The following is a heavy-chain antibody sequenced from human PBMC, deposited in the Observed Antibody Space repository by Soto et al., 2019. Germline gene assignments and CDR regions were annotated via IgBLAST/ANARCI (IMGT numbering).Heavy chain of an antibody. D-gene: IGHD6-13*01. CDR1: GVSLRTNGVG. CDR3: AHRRRRTDSWSTGDFDY. Sequence: QITLRESGPPVLKSTETLTLTCTFSGVSLRTNGVGVGWIRQSPGKALEWLAIIYWDDDKRYSPSLQNRLTITKDASKDQVVLKLTYADPVDTATYFCAHRRRRTDSWSTGDFDYWGQGTLVTVFS. J-gene: IGHJ4*02. V-gene: IGHV2-5*02. CDR2: IYWDDDK.